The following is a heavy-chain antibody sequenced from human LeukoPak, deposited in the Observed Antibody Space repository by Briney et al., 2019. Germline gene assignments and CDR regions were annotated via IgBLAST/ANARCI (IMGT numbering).Heavy chain of an antibody. CDR3: ARGNDYWSGYIDY. V-gene: IGHV3-74*01. CDR1: GFAFSNHW. J-gene: IGHJ4*02. CDR2: VKNDGSST. D-gene: IGHD3-3*01. Sequence: GGSLRLSCAASGFAFSNHWMHWVRQAPGKGLVWLSHVKNDGSSTNYADSVRGRFTISRDNAKNTLYLQMNGLRAEDTAVYYCARGNDYWSGYIDYWGQGTLVTVSS.